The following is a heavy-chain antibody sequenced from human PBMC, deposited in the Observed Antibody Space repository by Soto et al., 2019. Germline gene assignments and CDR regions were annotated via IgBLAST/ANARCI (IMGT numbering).Heavy chain of an antibody. V-gene: IGHV1-3*01. D-gene: IGHD6-13*01. CDR1: GYTFTSYP. CDR3: ARVYSSSWYPFDY. CDR2: INAGDGNT. J-gene: IGHJ4*02. Sequence: ASVNASCKSTGYTFTSYPIHWVRQAPGQRLEWMGWINAGDGNTKYSQKFQGRVTITRDTYASTAYMELSSLRSEDTAVYYCARVYSSSWYPFDYWGQGSLVTFSS.